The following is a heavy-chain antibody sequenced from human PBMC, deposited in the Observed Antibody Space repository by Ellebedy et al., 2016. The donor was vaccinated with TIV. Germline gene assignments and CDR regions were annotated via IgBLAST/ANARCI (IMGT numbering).Heavy chain of an antibody. V-gene: IGHV4-4*02. Sequence: MPSETLSLTCAVSGGSISSSNWWSWVRQPPGKGLEWIGEIYHSGSTNYNPSLKSRVTISVDTSKNQFSLKLSSVTAADTAVYYCARQGPIGISYFDYWGQGTLVTVSS. CDR3: ARQGPIGISYFDY. CDR1: GGSISSSNW. CDR2: IYHSGST. J-gene: IGHJ4*02. D-gene: IGHD1-14*01.